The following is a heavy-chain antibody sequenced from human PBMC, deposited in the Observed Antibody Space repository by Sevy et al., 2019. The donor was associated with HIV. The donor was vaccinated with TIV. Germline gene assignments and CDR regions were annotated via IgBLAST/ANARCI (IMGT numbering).Heavy chain of an antibody. CDR1: GFTFSKYD. V-gene: IGHV3-13*01. J-gene: IGHJ6*02. CDR3: ARCVPEGYYYYGLVV. Sequence: GGSLRLSCAASGFTFSKYDMHWVRQASGKSLEWVSGIGYAGDIYYLDSVKGRFTISRENTKNSLYLEMNSLRAGDTALYYCARCVPEGYYYYGLVVWGQGTTVTVSS. CDR2: IGYAGDI. D-gene: IGHD2-2*01.